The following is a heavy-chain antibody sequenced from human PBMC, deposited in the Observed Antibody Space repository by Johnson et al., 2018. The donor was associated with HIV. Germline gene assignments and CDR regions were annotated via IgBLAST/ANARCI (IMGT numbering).Heavy chain of an antibody. Sequence: QMQLVESGGGVVQPGKSLRLSCAASGFTFSIYTMHWVRQAPGQGLEWVAVITYDGRNKYYTDSVKGRFTISRDNAKNTLYLQMNILRAEDTAVYYCARGPLLWRAFDIWGQGTMVTVSS. J-gene: IGHJ3*02. CDR3: ARGPLLWRAFDI. CDR1: GFTFSIYT. CDR2: ITYDGRNK. D-gene: IGHD3-10*01. V-gene: IGHV3-30*04.